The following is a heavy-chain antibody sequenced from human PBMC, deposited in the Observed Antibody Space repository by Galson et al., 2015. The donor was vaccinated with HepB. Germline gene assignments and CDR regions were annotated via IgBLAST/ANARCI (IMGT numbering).Heavy chain of an antibody. D-gene: IGHD4-17*01. V-gene: IGHV1-69*04. J-gene: IGHJ3*02. CDR1: GGTSSSYA. CDR2: IIPILGIA. Sequence: SVKVSCKASGGTSSSYAISWVRQAPGQGLEWMGRIIPILGIANYAQKFQGRVTITADKSTSTAYMELSSLRSEDTAVYYCASLRGRDYGDYVTITSDAFDIWGQGTMVTVSS. CDR3: ASLRGRDYGDYVTITSDAFDI.